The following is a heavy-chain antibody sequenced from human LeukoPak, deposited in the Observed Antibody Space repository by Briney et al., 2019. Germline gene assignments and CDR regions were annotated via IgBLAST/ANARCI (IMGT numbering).Heavy chain of an antibody. Sequence: ASETLSLTCAVYGGSFSGYYWSWIRQPPGKGLEWIGEINHSGSTNYNPSLKSRVTISVDTSKNQFSLKLSSVTAADTAVYYCARGQRIRRPLQYNWFDPWGQGTLVTVSS. CDR3: ARGQRIRRPLQYNWFDP. V-gene: IGHV4-34*01. J-gene: IGHJ5*02. CDR1: GGSFSGYY. CDR2: INHSGST. D-gene: IGHD4-11*01.